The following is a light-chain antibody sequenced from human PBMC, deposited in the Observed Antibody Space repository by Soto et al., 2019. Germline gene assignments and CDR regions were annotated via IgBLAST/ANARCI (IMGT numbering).Light chain of an antibody. CDR2: DVS. J-gene: IGLJ1*01. Sequence: QSVLTQPAYVSGSPGQSITISCVGTSGDIGDYNYVSWYQQHPGKVPKVIIYDVSNRPSGVSYRFSGTKSGNTASLTVSGLEAEDEADYYCCSYTSSSTLIFGTGTKLTVL. CDR1: SGDIGDYNY. V-gene: IGLV2-14*01. CDR3: CSYTSSSTLI.